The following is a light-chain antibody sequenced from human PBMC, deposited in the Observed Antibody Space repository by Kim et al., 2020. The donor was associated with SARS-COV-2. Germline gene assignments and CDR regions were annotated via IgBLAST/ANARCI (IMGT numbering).Light chain of an antibody. CDR1: RWQSSNV. CDR3: QTWGTGFWV. Sequence: ASVKQAWTLTRWQSSNVIGWTKQQTEKGHRYLMKLNSDGSPNKGDGIPARFSGFSSGAERYLTIASRQTEDEADYYCQTWGTGFWVFGGGNKLTVL. J-gene: IGLJ3*02. V-gene: IGLV4-69*02. CDR2: LNSDGSP.